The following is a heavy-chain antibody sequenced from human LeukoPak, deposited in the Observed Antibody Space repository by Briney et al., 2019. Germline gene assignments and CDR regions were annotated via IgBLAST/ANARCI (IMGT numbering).Heavy chain of an antibody. CDR1: GYTFTGYY. J-gene: IGHJ3*02. Sequence: ASVKVSCKASGYTFTGYYMHWVRQAPGQGLEGMGWINPNSGGTNYAQKFQGRVTMTRDTSISTAYMDLSRLRSDDTAVYYCARVSTMSPNHHEDDAFDIWGQGTMVTVSS. CDR2: INPNSGGT. CDR3: ARVSTMSPNHHEDDAFDI. V-gene: IGHV1-2*02. D-gene: IGHD2/OR15-2a*01.